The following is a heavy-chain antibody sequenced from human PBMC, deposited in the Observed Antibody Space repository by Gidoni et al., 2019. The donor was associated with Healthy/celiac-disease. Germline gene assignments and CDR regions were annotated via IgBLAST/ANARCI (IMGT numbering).Heavy chain of an antibody. CDR3: AKTMGRVVVVAATPWFDP. J-gene: IGHJ5*02. CDR1: GFPFSSYG. Sequence: QVKQVESGGGVVQPGRSLRLSCAASGFPFSSYGMHWVRQAPGKGLEWVAVISYYGSNKYYADSVKGRFTISRDNSKNTLYLQMNSLRAEDTAVYYCAKTMGRVVVVAATPWFDPWGQGTLVTVSS. D-gene: IGHD2-15*01. V-gene: IGHV3-30*18. CDR2: ISYYGSNK.